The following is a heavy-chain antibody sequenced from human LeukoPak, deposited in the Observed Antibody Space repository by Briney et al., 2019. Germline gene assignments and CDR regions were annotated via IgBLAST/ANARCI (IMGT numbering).Heavy chain of an antibody. CDR2: SYYNGIT. Sequence: SETLSLTCIVSGAFFSRYYYNWIRQPPGKGLEWIGYSYYNGITKYNSSLGNRITTSLDASGRFSLRLTSVTVADTAMYYCARLYYDDTGVSYYFDSWSQGILVTVSS. V-gene: IGHV4-59*01. D-gene: IGHD3-22*01. CDR1: GAFFSRYY. J-gene: IGHJ4*02. CDR3: ARLYYDDTGVSYYFDS.